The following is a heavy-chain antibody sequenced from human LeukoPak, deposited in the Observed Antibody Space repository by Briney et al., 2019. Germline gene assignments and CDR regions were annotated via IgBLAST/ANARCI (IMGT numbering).Heavy chain of an antibody. Sequence: GGSLRLSCTASGFIFSNYWMTWVRQAPGKGLEWVAQINQDGSKEYYIDSVKARFSISRDNARNSLSLQMNSLRAKDAAVYYCVRDGGVSGYDLLDYWGQGTLVTVSS. CDR2: INQDGSKE. CDR3: VRDGGVSGYDLLDY. D-gene: IGHD5-12*01. J-gene: IGHJ4*02. CDR1: GFIFSNYW. V-gene: IGHV3-7*01.